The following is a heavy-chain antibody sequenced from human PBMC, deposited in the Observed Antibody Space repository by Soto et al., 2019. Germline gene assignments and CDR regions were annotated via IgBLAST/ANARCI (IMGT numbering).Heavy chain of an antibody. CDR2: ITYDGSNK. Sequence: GESLKISCQASGFNFDNYGMHWVRQAPGKGPEWVAVITYDGSNKYYADSVKGRFTISRDNSKNTLSLHLNTLKPEDTAVYHCAKDRVGGTFYTPLGFWGQGTLVTVSS. V-gene: IGHV3-30*18. J-gene: IGHJ4*02. CDR3: AKDRVGGTFYTPLGF. CDR1: GFNFDNYG. D-gene: IGHD1-7*01.